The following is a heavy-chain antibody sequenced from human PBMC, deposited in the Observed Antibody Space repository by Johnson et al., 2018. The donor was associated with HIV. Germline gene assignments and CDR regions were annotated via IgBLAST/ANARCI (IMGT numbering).Heavy chain of an antibody. D-gene: IGHD3-16*01. CDR3: VGGWDAFDI. J-gene: IGHJ3*02. Sequence: QVQLVESGGGVVQPGRSLRLSCAASGFTFSSYALYWVRQVPGKGLEWVAVISYDGSNKYYADSVKGRFTISRDNSKNTLYLQMNSLRAEDTAVYYCVGGWDAFDIWGQGTMVTVSS. CDR1: GFTFSSYA. V-gene: IGHV3-30*04. CDR2: ISYDGSNK.